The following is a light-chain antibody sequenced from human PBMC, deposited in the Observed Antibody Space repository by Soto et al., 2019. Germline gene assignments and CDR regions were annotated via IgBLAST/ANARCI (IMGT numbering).Light chain of an antibody. Sequence: EIVLTQSPATLFLSPGERATLSCRASQSVSSYLAWYQQKPGQAPRLLIYDASNRATGIPARFSGSGSGTDFTRTISSLVPEDFADYHCRQRRGTFGRGTKLEIK. J-gene: IGKJ2*02. CDR3: RQRRGT. CDR1: QSVSSY. V-gene: IGKV3-11*01. CDR2: DAS.